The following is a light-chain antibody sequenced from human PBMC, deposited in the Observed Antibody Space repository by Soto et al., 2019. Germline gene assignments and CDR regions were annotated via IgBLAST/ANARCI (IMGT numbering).Light chain of an antibody. Sequence: EIVLTQSPGTLSLSPGERATLSCRASQSVGSRSLAWYQQRPGQAPRVLLYGTSERATGIPDRFSGSGSGTEFTLTISRLEPEDSAVYFCQQYGRSPTFGQGTRWIS. V-gene: IGKV3-20*01. CDR2: GTS. CDR1: QSVGSRS. J-gene: IGKJ1*01. CDR3: QQYGRSPT.